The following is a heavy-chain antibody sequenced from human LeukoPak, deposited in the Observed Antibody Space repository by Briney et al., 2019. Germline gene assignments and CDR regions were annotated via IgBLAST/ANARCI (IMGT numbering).Heavy chain of an antibody. V-gene: IGHV1-8*01. CDR3: ARPYYYASGSYYPGGY. CDR2: MNPNSGNT. J-gene: IGHJ4*02. Sequence: ASVKVSCKASGYTFTSYDINWVRQATGQGLEWMGWMNPNSGNTGYAQKFQGRVTMTRNTSISTAYMELSSLRSEDTAVYYCARPYYYASGSYYPGGYWGQGTLVTVSS. D-gene: IGHD3-10*01. CDR1: GYTFTSYD.